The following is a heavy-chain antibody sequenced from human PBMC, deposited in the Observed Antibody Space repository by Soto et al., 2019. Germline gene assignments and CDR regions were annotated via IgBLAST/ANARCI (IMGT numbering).Heavy chain of an antibody. CDR1: GFTFSSYA. J-gene: IGHJ6*02. Sequence: QVQLVESGGGVVQPGRSLRLSCAASGFTFSSYAMHWVRQAPGKGLEWVAVISYDGSNKYYADSVKGRFTISRDNSKNTLYLQMNSLRAEDTAVYYCARERGEGGVNWNVYYYYYGMDVWRQGTTVTVSS. CDR3: ARERGEGGVNWNVYYYYYGMDV. D-gene: IGHD1-1*01. V-gene: IGHV3-30-3*01. CDR2: ISYDGSNK.